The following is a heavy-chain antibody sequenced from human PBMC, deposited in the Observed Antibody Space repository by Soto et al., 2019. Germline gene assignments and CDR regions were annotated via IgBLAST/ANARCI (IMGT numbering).Heavy chain of an antibody. CDR1: GFTFSSYG. D-gene: IGHD6-13*01. Sequence: PGGSLRLACAASGFTFSSYGMHWVRQAPGKGLEWVAVISYDGSNKYYADSVKGRFTISRDNSKNTLYLQMNSLRAEDTAVYYCATPGYSSSWYPIDYWGQATRVSVAS. J-gene: IGHJ4*02. V-gene: IGHV3-30*03. CDR2: ISYDGSNK. CDR3: ATPGYSSSWYPIDY.